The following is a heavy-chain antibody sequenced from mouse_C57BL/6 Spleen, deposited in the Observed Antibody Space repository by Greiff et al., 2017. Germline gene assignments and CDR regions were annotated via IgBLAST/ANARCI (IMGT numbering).Heavy chain of an antibody. CDR3: ARDYGSSYEDY. CDR1: GYSFTGYY. CDR2: INPSTGGT. V-gene: IGHV1-42*01. Sequence: VQLQQSGPELVKPGASVKISCKASGYSFTGYYMNWVKQSPEKSLEWIGEINPSTGGTTYNQKFKAKATLTVDKSSSTAYMQLKSLTSEDSAVYYCARDYGSSYEDYWGQGTTLTVSS. J-gene: IGHJ2*01. D-gene: IGHD1-1*01.